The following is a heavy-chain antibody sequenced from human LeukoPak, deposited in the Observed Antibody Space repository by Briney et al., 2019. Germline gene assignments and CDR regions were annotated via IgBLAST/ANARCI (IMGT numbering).Heavy chain of an antibody. CDR1: GGTISNYY. V-gene: IGHV4-4*07. J-gene: IGHJ4*02. D-gene: IGHD3-10*01. CDR2: IYASGST. Sequence: SETLSLTCTASGGTISNYYWRWIRQPAGMGLEWIGRIYASGSTNYNPSLKSRVTMSVDTSNNQFSLNLSSVTAADTAVYYCARTSARGAQFDYWGQGTLVTVSS. CDR3: ARTSARGAQFDY.